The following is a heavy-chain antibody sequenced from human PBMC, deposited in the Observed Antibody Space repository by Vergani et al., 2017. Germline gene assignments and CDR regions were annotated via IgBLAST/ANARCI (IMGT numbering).Heavy chain of an antibody. Sequence: EVHLLESGGGLRQPGGSLKLSCAASGFTFSTYAMSWVRQVPGRGVEWVATIDNSGRSIYYTDSVKGRFTSSRDNSKSTLFLQMNSLSAEDTALYYCAKSRASLDLWGEHFQHWGRGTLVTVSS. CDR2: IDNSGRSI. D-gene: IGHD3-16*01. V-gene: IGHV3-23*01. CDR3: AKSRASLDLWGEHFQH. CDR1: GFTFSTYA. J-gene: IGHJ1*01.